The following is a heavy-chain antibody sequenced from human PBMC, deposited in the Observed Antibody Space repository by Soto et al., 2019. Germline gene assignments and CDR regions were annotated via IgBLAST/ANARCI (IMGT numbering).Heavy chain of an antibody. V-gene: IGHV1-2*02. CDR1: GDTFSSYY. CDR3: ERALIRFLDWILENHYYGMDV. D-gene: IGHD3-3*01. Sequence: AASVKVSCKASGDTFSSYYMHWVRQAPGQGHEWMRIYLPNSRGTPEAQRLHARTTMSRNTSSRTVYMELSGRRSDEPAVYYCERALIRFLDWILENHYYGMDVWGQGSKFTVSS. CDR2: YLPNSRGT. J-gene: IGHJ6*02.